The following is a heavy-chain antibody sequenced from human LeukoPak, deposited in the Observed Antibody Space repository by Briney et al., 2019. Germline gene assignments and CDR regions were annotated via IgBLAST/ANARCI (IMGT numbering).Heavy chain of an antibody. Sequence: SETLSLTCTVSGGSISSSSYYWGWIRQPPGKGLEWIGSIYYSGSTYYNPSLKSRVTISVDTSKNQFSLKLSSVTAADTAVYYCARDCSSTSCYPFDYWGQGTLVTVSS. CDR1: GGSISSSSYY. D-gene: IGHD2-2*01. CDR3: ARDCSSTSCYPFDY. CDR2: IYYSGST. J-gene: IGHJ4*02. V-gene: IGHV4-39*07.